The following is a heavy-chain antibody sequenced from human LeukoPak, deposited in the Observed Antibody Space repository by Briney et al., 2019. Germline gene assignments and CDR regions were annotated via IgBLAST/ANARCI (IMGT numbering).Heavy chain of an antibody. D-gene: IGHD1-20*01. V-gene: IGHV4-34*01. Sequence: PSETLSLTCIVSGGSISDHYWSWIRQPPGKGLEWIGQINDRVSTNYNPSLKSRVTISLDTPKKQFSLRLSSVTAADTAVFYCARGRVTDNWNGGHWFDPWGRGTLVIVSS. CDR1: GGSISDHY. J-gene: IGHJ5*02. CDR2: INDRVST. CDR3: ARGRVTDNWNGGHWFDP.